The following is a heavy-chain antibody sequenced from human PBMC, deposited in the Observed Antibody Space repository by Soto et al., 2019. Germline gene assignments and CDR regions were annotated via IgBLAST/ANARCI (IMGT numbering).Heavy chain of an antibody. V-gene: IGHV3-11*06. CDR1: GFTFSDYY. CDR2: ISSSSSYT. Sequence: QVQLVESGGGLVKPGGSLRLSCAASGFTFSDYYMSWIRQAPGKGLEWVSYISSSSSYTNYADSVKGRFTISRDNAKNSLYLQMNSLGAEDTAVYYCARDSISQPTGSNYYYGMDVWGQGTTVTVSS. CDR3: ARDSISQPTGSNYYYGMDV. J-gene: IGHJ6*02. D-gene: IGHD1-1*01.